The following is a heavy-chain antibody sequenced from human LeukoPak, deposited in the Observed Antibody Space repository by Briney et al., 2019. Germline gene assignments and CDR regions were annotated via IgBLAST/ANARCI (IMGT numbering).Heavy chain of an antibody. Sequence: SETLSLTCTVSGGSITSSTYYWGWIRQPPGKGLEWIGSVYYSGTTYYNPSLKSRVTISVDTSKNQFSLKLSSVTAADTAVYYYAKASQPWYSSGLDYWGQGTLVTVSS. J-gene: IGHJ4*02. CDR2: VYYSGTT. D-gene: IGHD6-19*01. CDR3: AKASQPWYSSGLDY. V-gene: IGHV4-39*07. CDR1: GGSITSSTYY.